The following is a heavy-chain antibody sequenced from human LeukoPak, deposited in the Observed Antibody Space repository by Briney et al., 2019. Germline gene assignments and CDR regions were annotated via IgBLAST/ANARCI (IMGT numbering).Heavy chain of an antibody. J-gene: IGHJ4*02. Sequence: GASLLIYLKGSGCRFTSYWIRWVRQMPGKGQEWIGRIDPSDSYTNYSPSFQGHVTISVDKSLSTAYLQWSSLKPSDTAMYYWARRYRAAAGPFDYWGQGTLVTVSS. V-gene: IGHV5-10-1*01. CDR2: IDPSDSYT. D-gene: IGHD6-13*01. CDR1: GCRFTSYW. CDR3: ARRYRAAAGPFDY.